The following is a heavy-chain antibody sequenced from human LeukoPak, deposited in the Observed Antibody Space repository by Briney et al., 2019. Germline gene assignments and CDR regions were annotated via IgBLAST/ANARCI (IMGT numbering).Heavy chain of an antibody. D-gene: IGHD2-2*01. J-gene: IGHJ5*02. V-gene: IGHV1-2*02. Sequence: ASVKVSCKASGYTFTGYYMHWVRQAPGQGLEWMGWINPNSGGTNYAQKFQGRVTMTRDTSISTAYMELSRLRSDDTAVYYCARDDIRGGYCSSTSCFWFDPWGQGTLVTVSS. CDR1: GYTFTGYY. CDR2: INPNSGGT. CDR3: ARDDIRGGYCSSTSCFWFDP.